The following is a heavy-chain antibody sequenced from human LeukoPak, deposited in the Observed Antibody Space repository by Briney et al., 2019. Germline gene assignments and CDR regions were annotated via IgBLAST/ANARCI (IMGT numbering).Heavy chain of an antibody. D-gene: IGHD2/OR15-2a*01. CDR1: EFTVSSSY. CDR3: ARVWELSYDY. J-gene: IGHJ4*02. Sequence: GGSLRLSCAASEFTVSSSYMNWVRQAPGEGLEWVSSISSSSGDLYYADSVKGRFTISRDNSKNTVDLLVNSLRAEDTAVYYCARVWELSYDYWGQGTLVTVSS. CDR2: ISSSSGDL. V-gene: IGHV3-21*04.